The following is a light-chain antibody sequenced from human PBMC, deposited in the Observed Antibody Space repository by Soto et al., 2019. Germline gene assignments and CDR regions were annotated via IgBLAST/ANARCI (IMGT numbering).Light chain of an antibody. J-gene: IGLJ2*01. CDR2: DVS. Sequence: QSALTQPASVSGSPGQSITISCTGTSSDVGGYNYVSWYQQHPGKAPKLMIYDVSNRPSGVSNRFSGSKSGNTASLTISGLQAEDEADYYCGSYTSSSTLVFGGGTNRTVL. CDR3: GSYTSSSTLV. V-gene: IGLV2-14*01. CDR1: SSDVGGYNY.